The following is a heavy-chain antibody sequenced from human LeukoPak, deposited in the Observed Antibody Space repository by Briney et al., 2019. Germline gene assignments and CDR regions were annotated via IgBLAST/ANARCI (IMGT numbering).Heavy chain of an antibody. Sequence: GGSLRLSCAAFGFTFSSYSMNWVRQAPGKGLEWVANIKEDGSEKYYVDSVKGRFTISRDNAKNSLYLQMNSLRAEDTAVYYCALQWLVRGGGQGTLVTVSS. CDR1: GFTFSSYS. D-gene: IGHD6-19*01. CDR2: IKEDGSEK. CDR3: ALQWLVRG. V-gene: IGHV3-7*01. J-gene: IGHJ4*02.